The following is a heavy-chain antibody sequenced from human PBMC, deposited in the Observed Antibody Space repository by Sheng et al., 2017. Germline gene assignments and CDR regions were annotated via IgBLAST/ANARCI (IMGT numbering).Heavy chain of an antibody. CDR1: GGSFSGYY. Sequence: QVQLQQWGAGLLKPSETLSLTCAVYGGSFSGYYWSWIRQPPGKGLEWIGEINHSGSTNYNPSLKSRVTISVDTSKNQFSLKLSSVTAADTAVYYCAREPTRITILVVVIIGWFDPWGQGTLVTVSS. CDR3: AREPTRITILVVVIIGWFDP. V-gene: IGHV4-34*01. CDR2: INHSGST. D-gene: IGHD3-3*01. J-gene: IGHJ5*02.